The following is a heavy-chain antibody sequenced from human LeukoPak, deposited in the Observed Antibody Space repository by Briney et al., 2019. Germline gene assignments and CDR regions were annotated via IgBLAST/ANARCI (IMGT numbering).Heavy chain of an antibody. V-gene: IGHV4-59*01. D-gene: IGHD2-15*01. CDR1: GGSISSYF. Sequence: SETLSLTCTVSGGSISSYFWSWIRQPPGKGLGCIGYIYYSGSTNYNPSLKSRVTISVDTSKNQFSLKLSSVTAADTAVYYCARGTGPPLGYCSGGSCYGYYFDYWGQGTLVTVSS. CDR3: ARGTGPPLGYCSGGSCYGYYFDY. CDR2: IYYSGST. J-gene: IGHJ4*02.